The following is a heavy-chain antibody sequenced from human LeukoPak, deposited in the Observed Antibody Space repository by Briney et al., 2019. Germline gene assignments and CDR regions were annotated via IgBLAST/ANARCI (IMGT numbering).Heavy chain of an antibody. Sequence: ASVKVSCKASGYTFTSYYMHWVRQAPGQGLEWMGIINPSGGSTSYAQKFQGRVTMTRDTSTSTVNMELSSLRSEDTAVYYCARDRDSSGWTNWFDPWGQGTLVTVSS. CDR1: GYTFTSYY. CDR3: ARDRDSSGWTNWFDP. D-gene: IGHD6-19*01. V-gene: IGHV1-46*01. J-gene: IGHJ5*02. CDR2: INPSGGST.